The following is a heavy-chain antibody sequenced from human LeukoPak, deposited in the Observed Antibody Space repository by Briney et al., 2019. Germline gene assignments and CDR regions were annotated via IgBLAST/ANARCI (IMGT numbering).Heavy chain of an antibody. CDR3: AREVATITAFDY. V-gene: IGHV4-34*01. Sequence: SETLSLTCTVNGGSFSDFYWGWIRQAPGKGLEWIGEINHRGITNYAPSLTSRVTISVDTSKNQFSLKLSSVTAADTAVYYCAREVATITAFDYWGQGTLVTVSS. D-gene: IGHD5-12*01. J-gene: IGHJ4*02. CDR1: GGSFSDFY. CDR2: INHRGIT.